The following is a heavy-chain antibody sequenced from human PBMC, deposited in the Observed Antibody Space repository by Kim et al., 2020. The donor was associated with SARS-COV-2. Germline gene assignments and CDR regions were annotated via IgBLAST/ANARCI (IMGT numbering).Heavy chain of an antibody. CDR3: ARLWHYYGSGISSGFDY. V-gene: IGHV5-10-1*01. CDR2: IDPSDSYT. D-gene: IGHD3-10*01. CDR1: GYSFTSYW. J-gene: IGHJ4*02. Sequence: GESLKISCKGSGYSFTSYWISWVRQMPGKGLEWMGRIDPSDSYTNYSPSFQGHVTISADKSISTAYLQWSSLKASDTAMYYCARLWHYYGSGISSGFDYWGQRTLVTVSS.